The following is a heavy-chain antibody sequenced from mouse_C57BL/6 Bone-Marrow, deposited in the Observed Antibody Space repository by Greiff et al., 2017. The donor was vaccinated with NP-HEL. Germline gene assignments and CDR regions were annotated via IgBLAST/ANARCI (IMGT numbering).Heavy chain of an antibody. D-gene: IGHD2-4*01. CDR2: ISNGGGST. Sequence: VAYISNGGGSTYYPDTVKGRFTISRDNAKNTLYLQMSRLKSEDTAMYYCARPLYDYGYAMDYWGQGTSVTVSS. J-gene: IGHJ4*01. V-gene: IGHV5-12*01. CDR3: ARPLYDYGYAMDY.